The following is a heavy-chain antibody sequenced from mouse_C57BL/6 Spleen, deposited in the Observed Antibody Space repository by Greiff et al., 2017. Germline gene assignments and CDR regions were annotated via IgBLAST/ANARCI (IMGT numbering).Heavy chain of an antibody. V-gene: IGHV1-26*01. CDR2: INPNNGGT. D-gene: IGHD1-1*02. CDR1: GYTFTDYY. CDR3: ARYYSFYGMDY. Sequence: EVQLQQSGPELVKPGASVKISCKASGYTFTDYYMNWVKQSHGKSLEWIGDINPNNGGTSYNQKFKGKATLTVDKSSSTAYMELRSLTSEDSAVYYCARYYSFYGMDYWGQGTSVTVSS. J-gene: IGHJ4*01.